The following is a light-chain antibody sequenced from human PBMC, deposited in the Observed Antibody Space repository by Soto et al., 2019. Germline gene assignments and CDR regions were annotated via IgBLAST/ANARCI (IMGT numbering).Light chain of an antibody. V-gene: IGLV1-40*01. Sequence: QSVLTQPPSVSGAPGQRVTISCTGSSSNIGAGYDVHWYQQLPGTAPKLLIYGNSNRPSGVPDRFSGSKSGTSASLAITGLQAEDEADYYCSSYRSSTTFVFGTGTKVTVL. CDR1: SSNIGAGYD. J-gene: IGLJ1*01. CDR2: GNS. CDR3: SSYRSSTTFV.